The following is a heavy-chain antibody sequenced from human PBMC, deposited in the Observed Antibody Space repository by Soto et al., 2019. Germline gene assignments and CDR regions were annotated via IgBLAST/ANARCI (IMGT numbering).Heavy chain of an antibody. CDR3: AREYGMDV. CDR1: GYSFHPYA. CDR2: ISGYNGNT. Sequence: QVQLVQSGAEVKKPGASVNVSCKASGYSFHPYAISWVRQAPGQGLEWVGWISGYNGNTNYAQKFQGRVTLTRDTSTKTAFMELRSLTGDDTAVYYCAREYGMDVWGQGTTVTVSS. J-gene: IGHJ6*02. V-gene: IGHV1-18*01.